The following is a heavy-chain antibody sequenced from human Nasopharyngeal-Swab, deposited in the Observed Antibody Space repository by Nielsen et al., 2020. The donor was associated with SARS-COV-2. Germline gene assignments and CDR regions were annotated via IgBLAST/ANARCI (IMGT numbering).Heavy chain of an antibody. CDR3: ATHNDYRFEN. Sequence: GESLKISYAASGFTFSNYWMTWVRQAPGKGLEWVANIKQDGSKRNYVDSVEGRFTISRDDAMNSLYLQMNSLRAEDTAVYYCATHNDYRFENWGQGTLVSVSS. CDR1: GFTFSNYW. J-gene: IGHJ4*02. D-gene: IGHD4-11*01. CDR2: IKQDGSKR. V-gene: IGHV3-7*05.